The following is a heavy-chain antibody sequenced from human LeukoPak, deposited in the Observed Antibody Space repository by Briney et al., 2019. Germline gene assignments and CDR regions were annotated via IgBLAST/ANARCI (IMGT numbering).Heavy chain of an antibody. CDR1: GFTFSSYW. Sequence: GGSLRLSCAASGFTFSSYWMSWVRQAPGKGLEWVANIKQDGSEKYYVDSVKGRFTISRDNSKNSLYLQMNSLRAEDTAVYYCAKDLGAVVDGTDYWGQGTLVTVSS. J-gene: IGHJ4*02. D-gene: IGHD3-16*01. V-gene: IGHV3-7*01. CDR2: IKQDGSEK. CDR3: AKDLGAVVDGTDY.